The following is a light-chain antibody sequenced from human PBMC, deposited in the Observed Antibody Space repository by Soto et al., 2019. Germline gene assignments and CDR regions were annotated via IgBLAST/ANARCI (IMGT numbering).Light chain of an antibody. V-gene: IGKV1-33*01. CDR3: QQYDILPIT. CDR2: DAS. J-gene: IGKJ5*01. CDR1: QDINIY. Sequence: IQMTQPPSSLFASVGDRVTITCQATQDINIYLNWYQQKPGKAPNLLIYDASNLEIGVPSRFSGSGSGTHFTFTISSLQTEDIGTYYCQQYDILPITFGRGTRLEI.